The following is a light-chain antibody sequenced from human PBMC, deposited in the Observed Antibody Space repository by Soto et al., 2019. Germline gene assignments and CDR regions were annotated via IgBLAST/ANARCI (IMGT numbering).Light chain of an antibody. CDR1: QSVSSSY. CDR3: QKYGSSPS. V-gene: IGKV3-20*01. J-gene: IGKJ4*01. CDR2: GAS. Sequence: ESVWTQSPSTLSLSPGETATLSCRASQSVSSSYLAWYQQKPGHAPRLLIYGASSRATGVPDRFSGSGAGTDFTLTISRLEPEDFAVYYCQKYGSSPSFGGGTKVYI.